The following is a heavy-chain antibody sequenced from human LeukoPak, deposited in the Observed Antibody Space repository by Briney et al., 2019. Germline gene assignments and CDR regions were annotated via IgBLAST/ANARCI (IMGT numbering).Heavy chain of an antibody. CDR2: IDHTGST. Sequence: SETLSLTCSVSDDSISIYYWSWIRQPPGKGLEWIGYIDHTGSTNYNPSLNSRVTISRDTSKNHFSLELSSVTAADTAVYYCARVSSSWYQDWYFDLWGRGTLVTVSS. CDR1: DDSISIYY. D-gene: IGHD6-13*01. J-gene: IGHJ2*01. CDR3: ARVSSSWYQDWYFDL. V-gene: IGHV4-59*12.